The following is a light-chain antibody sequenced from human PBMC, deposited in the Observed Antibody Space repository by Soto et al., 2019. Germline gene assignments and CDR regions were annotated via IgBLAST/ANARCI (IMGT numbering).Light chain of an antibody. CDR3: QSYDSSLSGWV. CDR1: SSNIGAGYD. Sequence: QSALTQPPSVSGAPGQRVTISCTGSSSNIGAGYDVHWYQQLPGTAPKLLIYGNNNRPSGVPDRFSGSKSGTSASLAITGLQAADEADYYCQSYDSSLSGWVFGGGTKLTV. J-gene: IGLJ3*02. V-gene: IGLV1-40*01. CDR2: GNN.